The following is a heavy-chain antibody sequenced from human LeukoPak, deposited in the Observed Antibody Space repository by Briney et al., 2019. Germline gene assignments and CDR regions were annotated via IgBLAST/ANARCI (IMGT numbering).Heavy chain of an antibody. CDR1: GFTVSSNY. CDR3: ARGGYFENDY. D-gene: IGHD3-9*01. V-gene: IGHV3-21*01. J-gene: IGHJ4*02. CDR2: ISGSTNTI. Sequence: GGSLRLSCAASGFTVSSNYMSWVRQAPGKGLEWVSLISGSTNTIYYADSVKGRFTISRDNAKNSLFLQMNSLRAEDTAVYYCARGGYFENDYWGQGTLVTVSS.